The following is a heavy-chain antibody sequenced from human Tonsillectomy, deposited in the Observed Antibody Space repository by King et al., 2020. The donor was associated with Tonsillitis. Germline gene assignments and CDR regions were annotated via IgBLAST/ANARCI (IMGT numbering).Heavy chain of an antibody. CDR1: GCTLSDYY. CDR2: SSSSMSYT. V-gene: IGHV3-11*05. D-gene: IGHD5-18*01. Sequence: VQLVQSGGGLGKPGGSLRLSCAASGCTLSDYYMSWIRHAPGKGLEWVSYSSSSMSYTNYADFLKGRFTISRDNAKNSLYLQMNSLRAEDTAMYYCARGELDTAMVVHYWGQGTLVTVSS. CDR3: ARGELDTAMVVHY. J-gene: IGHJ4*02.